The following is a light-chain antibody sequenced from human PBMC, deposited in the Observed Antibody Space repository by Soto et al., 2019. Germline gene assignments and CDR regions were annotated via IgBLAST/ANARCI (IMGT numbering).Light chain of an antibody. J-gene: IGKJ5*01. Sequence: AIQLTQSPSSLSASVGDRVTITCRASQGVGSSLAWYQQKPGEPPRLLIYDASSLESGVPSRFSGGGSGTDFTLTISSLQPEDFAAYYCQQFYTYPAFTFGQGTRLEIK. CDR2: DAS. CDR1: QGVGSS. CDR3: QQFYTYPAFT. V-gene: IGKV1-13*02.